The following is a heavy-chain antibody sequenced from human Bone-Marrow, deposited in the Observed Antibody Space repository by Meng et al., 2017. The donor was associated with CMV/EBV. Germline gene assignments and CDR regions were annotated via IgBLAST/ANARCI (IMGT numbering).Heavy chain of an antibody. V-gene: IGHV3-30*02. CDR3: AKVGGYSSMSDY. J-gene: IGHJ4*02. D-gene: IGHD6-13*01. Sequence: GESLKISCAASGLSFNRYGMHWVRQSPDKGLEWVAFIWDDGINKYYADSVKGRFIISRDNSKNQLYLEMNRLRAEDTAVYYCAKVGGYSSMSDYWGQGTLVTVSS. CDR1: GLSFNRYG. CDR2: IWDDGINK.